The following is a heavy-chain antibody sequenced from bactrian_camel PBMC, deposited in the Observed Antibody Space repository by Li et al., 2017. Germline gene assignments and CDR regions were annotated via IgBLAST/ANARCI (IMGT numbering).Heavy chain of an antibody. V-gene: IGHV3S53*01. CDR3: ARTVIYSSAPYYYDY. CDR2: INTDGTT. Sequence: QLVESGGGLVQAGGSLNLSCAASGYIFSTCVMGWYRQPLGKEREMVSRINTDGTTNYADSVKGRFTISRDNAENTLYLQLHSLKTEDTAMYYGARTVIYSSAPYYYDYWGQGTQVTVS. CDR1: GYIFSTCV. J-gene: IGHJ4*01. D-gene: IGHD2*01.